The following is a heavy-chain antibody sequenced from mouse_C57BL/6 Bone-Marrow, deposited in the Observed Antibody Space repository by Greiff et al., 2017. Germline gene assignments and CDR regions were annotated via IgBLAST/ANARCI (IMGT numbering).Heavy chain of an antibody. CDR3: TTPIYYDYDLDY. V-gene: IGHV14-4*01. J-gene: IGHJ2*01. D-gene: IGHD2-4*01. Sequence: VQLKESGAELVRPGASVKLSCTASGFNIKDDYMHWVKQRPEQGLEWIGWIDPENGDTEYASKFQGKATITADTSSNTAYLQLSSPTSEDTAVYYCTTPIYYDYDLDYWGQGTTLTVSS. CDR2: IDPENGDT. CDR1: GFNIKDDY.